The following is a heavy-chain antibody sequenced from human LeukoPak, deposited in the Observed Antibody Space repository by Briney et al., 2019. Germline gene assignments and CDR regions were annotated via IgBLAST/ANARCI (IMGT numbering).Heavy chain of an antibody. Sequence: GGSLRLSCAASGFTFSSYWMSWVRQAPGKGLEWVANIKQDGSEKYYVDSVKGRFTISRDTAKNSLYLQMSSLRAEDTAVYYCAREDYYGSSSTDYWGQGTLVTVSS. CDR1: GFTFSSYW. D-gene: IGHD3-10*01. CDR2: IKQDGSEK. J-gene: IGHJ4*02. V-gene: IGHV3-7*01. CDR3: AREDYYGSSSTDY.